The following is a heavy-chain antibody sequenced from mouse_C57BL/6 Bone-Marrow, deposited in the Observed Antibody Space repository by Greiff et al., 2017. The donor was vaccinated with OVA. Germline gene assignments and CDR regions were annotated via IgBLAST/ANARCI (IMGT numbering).Heavy chain of an antibody. V-gene: IGHV5-4*01. J-gene: IGHJ3*01. CDR3: ARESYYYGSRGSWFAY. CDR2: ISDGGSYT. Sequence: EVKLVESGGGLVKPGGSLKLSCAASGFTFSSYAMSWVRQTPEKRLEWVATISDGGSYTYYPDNVKGRFTISRDNAKNNLYLQMSHLKSEDTAMYYCARESYYYGSRGSWFAYWGQGTLVTVSA. CDR1: GFTFSSYA. D-gene: IGHD1-1*01.